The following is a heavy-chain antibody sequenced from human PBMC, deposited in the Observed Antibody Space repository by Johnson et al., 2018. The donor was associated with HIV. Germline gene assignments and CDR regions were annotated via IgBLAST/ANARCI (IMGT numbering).Heavy chain of an antibody. CDR1: GFPFSSYG. V-gene: IGHV3-30*03. J-gene: IGHJ3*02. D-gene: IGHD2/OR15-2a*01. CDR2: ISYDGSNK. Sequence: QVQLVESGGGVVQPGRSLRLSCAASGFPFSSYGMHWVRQAPGKGLEWVAVISYDGSNKYYADSVKGRFTISRDNSKNTLHLQMNSLRAEDTAVYYCARDCRNSTSCLAFDIWGQGTMVTVSS. CDR3: ARDCRNSTSCLAFDI.